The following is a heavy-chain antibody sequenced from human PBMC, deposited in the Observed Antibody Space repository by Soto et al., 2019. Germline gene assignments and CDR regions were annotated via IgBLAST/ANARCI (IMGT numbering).Heavy chain of an antibody. V-gene: IGHV3-23*01. CDR1: GFTFSSYA. CDR2: LRGSGGST. CDR3: AKSKRSSWYSRQGGFDP. J-gene: IGHJ5*02. D-gene: IGHD6-13*01. Sequence: EVQLLESGGGLVQPGGSLRLSCAASGFTFSSYAMSWVRQAPGKGLEWVSALRGSGGSTYYADSVKGRFTIARDNSKNTLYLQMNSLRAEDTAVYYCAKSKRSSWYSRQGGFDPWGQGTLVTVSS.